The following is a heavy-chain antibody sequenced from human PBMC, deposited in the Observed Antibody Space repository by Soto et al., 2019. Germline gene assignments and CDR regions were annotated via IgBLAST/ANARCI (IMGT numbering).Heavy chain of an antibody. J-gene: IGHJ4*02. CDR3: ARQIYDSDTGPNFQYYFDS. D-gene: IGHD3-22*01. CDR2: IDPSDSQT. V-gene: IGHV5-10-1*01. CDR1: GYSFAGYW. Sequence: PGESLKISCNGSGYSFAGYWITWVRQKPGKGLEWMGRIDPSDSQTYYSPSFRGHVTISATKSITTVFLQWSSLRASDTAMYYRARQIYDSDTGPNFQYYFDSWGQGTPVTVS.